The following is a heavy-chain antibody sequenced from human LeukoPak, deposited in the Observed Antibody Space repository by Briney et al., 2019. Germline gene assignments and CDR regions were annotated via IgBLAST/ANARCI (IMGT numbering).Heavy chain of an antibody. J-gene: IGHJ5*02. CDR3: AKGSAAGLVDWFDP. V-gene: IGHV3-23*01. Sequence: GGSLRLSCVVSGCTFTNFAMMWVRQAPRRGLQWVSSITGDGATYYADSVRGRFMLSRDTSKNKLYLQMNTLTAEDTALYYCAKGSAAGLVDWFDPWGQGTLVTVSS. CDR1: GCTFTNFA. D-gene: IGHD6-19*01. CDR2: ITGDGAT.